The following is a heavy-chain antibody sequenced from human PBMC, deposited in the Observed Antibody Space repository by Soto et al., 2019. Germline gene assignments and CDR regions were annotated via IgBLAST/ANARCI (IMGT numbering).Heavy chain of an antibody. J-gene: IGHJ5*02. CDR3: TRDASRDSSARGWFDP. D-gene: IGHD6-13*01. CDR1: GFTFAGFP. V-gene: IGHV3-21*01. Sequence: PGGSLGLSCASSGFTFAGFPMNWVRQAPGKGLEWVSTISSNSAYIYYTDALRGRFTISRDNAKNSLHLQMNSLRAEDTAVYYCTRDASRDSSARGWFDPWGPGTLVTVSS. CDR2: ISSNSAYI.